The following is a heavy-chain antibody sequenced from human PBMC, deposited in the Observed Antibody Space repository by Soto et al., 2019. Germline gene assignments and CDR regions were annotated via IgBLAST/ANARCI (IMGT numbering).Heavy chain of an antibody. CDR3: ACNWGNSLIHCLHP. D-gene: IGHD7-27*01. V-gene: IGHV1-69*13. J-gene: IGHJ1*01. CDR2: IIPVLATT. Sequence: APVKVSCKATAGTFPHYALSWVRQAPGQGLEWIGGIIPVLATTTYAQKFQGRVSIIADESTNTVYMELSSLRSEDTAVYYCACNWGNSLIHCLHPCGQRTLVTVSS. CDR1: AGTFPHYA.